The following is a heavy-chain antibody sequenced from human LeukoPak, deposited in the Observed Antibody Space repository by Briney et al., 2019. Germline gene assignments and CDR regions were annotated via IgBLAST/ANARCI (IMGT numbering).Heavy chain of an antibody. D-gene: IGHD2-15*01. CDR3: RIVVVRGIDY. CDR1: GGSFSGYY. Sequence: SETLSLTCAVYGGSFSGYYWSWIRQPPGKGLEWIGEINHSGSSNYNPSLKSRVTISIDTAKNQFSLKLSSVTAADTAVYYCRIVVVRGIDYWGQGTLVTVS. J-gene: IGHJ4*02. CDR2: INHSGSS. V-gene: IGHV4-34*01.